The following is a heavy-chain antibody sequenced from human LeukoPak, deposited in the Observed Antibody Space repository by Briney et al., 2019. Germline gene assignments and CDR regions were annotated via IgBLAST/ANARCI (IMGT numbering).Heavy chain of an antibody. CDR2: ISYSGST. CDR3: ARHGPGGMFDY. V-gene: IGHV4-59*08. D-gene: IGHD3-16*01. Sequence: SETLSLTCTVSGVSISNYYWSWIRQPPGKGLEWIGYISYSGSTNYNASLKSRVTISIDTSKNQFSLKLSSVTAADTAVYHCARHGPGGMFDYWGQGTLVTVSS. J-gene: IGHJ4*02. CDR1: GVSISNYY.